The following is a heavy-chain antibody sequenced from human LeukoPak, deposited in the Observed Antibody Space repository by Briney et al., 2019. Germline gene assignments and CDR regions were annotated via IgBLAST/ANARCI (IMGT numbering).Heavy chain of an antibody. CDR1: GYTFTSYD. D-gene: IGHD6-13*01. Sequence: ASVKVSCKASGYTFTSYDINWVRQATGQGLEWMGWMNPNSGNTGYAQKFQGRVTMTRNTSISTAYMELSSLRSEDTAVYYCARMSSSRYSTSYDYWGQGTLVTVSS. CDR2: MNPNSGNT. CDR3: ARMSSSRYSTSYDY. J-gene: IGHJ4*02. V-gene: IGHV1-8*01.